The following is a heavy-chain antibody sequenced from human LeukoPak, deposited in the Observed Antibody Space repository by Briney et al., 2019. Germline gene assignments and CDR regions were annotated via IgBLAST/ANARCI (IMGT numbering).Heavy chain of an antibody. V-gene: IGHV4-31*03. CDR1: GGSISSGGYY. CDR2: IYYSGST. D-gene: IGHD1-26*01. Sequence: SETLSLTCTVSGGSISSGGYYWSWIRQHPGKGLEWIGYIYYSGSTYYNPSLKSRVTISVDTSKKQFSLKLSSVTAADTAVYYCARVGGSYVDYWGQGTLVTVSS. CDR3: ARVGGSYVDY. J-gene: IGHJ4*02.